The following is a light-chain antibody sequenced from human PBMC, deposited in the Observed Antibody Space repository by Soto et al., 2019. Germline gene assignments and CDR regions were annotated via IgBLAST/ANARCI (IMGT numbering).Light chain of an antibody. Sequence: IQLTQSPSSLSASVGDRVTITCRASQGINSYLAWYQQKPGQPPQLIIYWASTRESGVPERFSGSGSGTDFTLTISSLEAEDVAFYWCQQYFDVPFTFGGGTKVDIK. CDR1: QGINSY. J-gene: IGKJ4*01. V-gene: IGKV4-1*01. CDR3: QQYFDVPFT. CDR2: WAS.